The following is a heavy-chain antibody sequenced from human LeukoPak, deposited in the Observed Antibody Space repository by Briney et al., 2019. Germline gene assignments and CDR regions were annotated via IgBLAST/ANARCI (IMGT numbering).Heavy chain of an antibody. CDR3: ARDRLLTFDY. Sequence: PGGSLTLSCSALGFTFSSYGMRWVRPAAGKGMGLFSVISYDRTNKYYSNSVKSRFTISTDNSKNTLYLQMNSVRAEDTAVYYCARDRLLTFDYLGQGTLVTVS. J-gene: IGHJ4*02. V-gene: IGHV3-30-3*01. CDR1: GFTFSSYG. D-gene: IGHD2-8*01. CDR2: ISYDRTNK.